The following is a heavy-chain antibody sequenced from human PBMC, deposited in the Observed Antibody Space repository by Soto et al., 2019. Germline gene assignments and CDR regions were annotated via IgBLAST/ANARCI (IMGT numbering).Heavy chain of an antibody. CDR2: FMPMFGTS. Sequence: QVQLVQSGAEVREPGSSVKVSCTASGGKFSIYAISWVRQAPGQGLEWMGGFMPMFGTSNYAQKFKGRVTITADESTRTVYMELSSLMSEDTAIYYCARDMWSEKPPMYCYGMDVWGQGTTVTVSS. J-gene: IGHJ6*02. D-gene: IGHD3-10*02. CDR1: GGKFSIYA. CDR3: ARDMWSEKPPMYCYGMDV. V-gene: IGHV1-69*01.